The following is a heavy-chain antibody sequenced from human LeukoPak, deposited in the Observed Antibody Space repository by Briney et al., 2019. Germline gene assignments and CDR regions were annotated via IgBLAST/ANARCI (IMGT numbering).Heavy chain of an antibody. Sequence: PSETLSLTCTVSGGSISSSSYYWGWIRQPPGKGLEWIGSIYYSGSTYYNPSLKSRVTISVDTSKNQFSLKLSSVTAADTAVYYCAKWSSTLKAFDFWGQGILAIVSS. CDR2: IYYSGST. CDR3: AKWSSTLKAFDF. V-gene: IGHV4-39*01. CDR1: GGSISSSSYY. D-gene: IGHD2-8*01. J-gene: IGHJ4*02.